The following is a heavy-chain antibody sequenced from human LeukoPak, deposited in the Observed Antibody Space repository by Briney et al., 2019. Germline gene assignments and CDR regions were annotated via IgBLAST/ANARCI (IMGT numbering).Heavy chain of an antibody. J-gene: IGHJ4*02. V-gene: IGHV2-5*02. CDR2: IYWDDDK. Sequence: SGPTLVNPTQTLTLTCTFSGFSLSTSGVGVGWVRQPPGKALEWLALIYWDDDKRYNSSLKSRLTITKDTSKNQVVLTMTNVEPVDTATYYCVHRRIYSPFDYWGQGALVTVSS. CDR3: VHRRIYSPFDY. D-gene: IGHD4-11*01. CDR1: GFSLSTSGVG.